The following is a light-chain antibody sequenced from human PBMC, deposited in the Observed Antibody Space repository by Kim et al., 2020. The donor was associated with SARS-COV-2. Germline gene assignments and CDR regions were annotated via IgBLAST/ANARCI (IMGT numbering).Light chain of an antibody. CDR3: QQYGSSPLT. CDR1: QSVSSNY. V-gene: IGKV3-20*01. CDR2: GAS. J-gene: IGKJ4*01. Sequence: WAPGERATLSGRARQSVSSNYLAWYQQKPGQAPRVLIYGASSRATGIPDRFSGSGSGTDFTLTISRLEPEDFAVYYCQQYGSSPLTFGGGTKLEI.